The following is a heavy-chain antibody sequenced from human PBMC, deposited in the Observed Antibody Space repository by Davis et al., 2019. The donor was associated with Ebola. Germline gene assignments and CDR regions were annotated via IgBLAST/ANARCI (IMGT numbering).Heavy chain of an antibody. Sequence: PGGSLRLSCAASGFTFSSYAMHWVRQAPGKGLEWVAVISYDGSNKYYADSVKGRFTISRDNSKNTLYLQMNSLRAEDTAVYYCAGGIVDYWGQGTLVTVSS. J-gene: IGHJ4*02. V-gene: IGHV3-30-3*01. D-gene: IGHD2-15*01. CDR1: GFTFSSYA. CDR3: AGGIVDY. CDR2: ISYDGSNK.